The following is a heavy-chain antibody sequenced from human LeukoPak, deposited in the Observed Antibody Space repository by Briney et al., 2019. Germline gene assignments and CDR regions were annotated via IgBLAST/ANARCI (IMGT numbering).Heavy chain of an antibody. V-gene: IGHV3-7*05. J-gene: IGHJ4*02. D-gene: IGHD1-26*01. Sequence: GGSLRLSCTASGFTFSSYWMNWVRQAPGKGLEWVANIKQDGSEKYYVDSVKGRFTISRDNAKKSLYLQMNSLRAEDTAVYYCAKEGWYSGSHYGHFDHWGQGTLVTVSS. CDR3: AKEGWYSGSHYGHFDH. CDR1: GFTFSSYW. CDR2: IKQDGSEK.